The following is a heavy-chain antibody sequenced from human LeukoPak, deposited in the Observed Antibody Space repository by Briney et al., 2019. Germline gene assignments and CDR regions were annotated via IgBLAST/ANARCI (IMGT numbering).Heavy chain of an antibody. CDR2: LYSGGST. Sequence: GSLRLSCAASGFTVSSNYMSWVRQAPGKGLEWVSVLYSGGSTYYADSVKGRFTISRDNSKNTLYLQMNSLRTEDTAVYYCARDGYSSSWYGYYFDYWGQGTLVTVSS. V-gene: IGHV3-66*02. D-gene: IGHD6-13*01. CDR1: GFTVSSNY. J-gene: IGHJ4*02. CDR3: ARDGYSSSWYGYYFDY.